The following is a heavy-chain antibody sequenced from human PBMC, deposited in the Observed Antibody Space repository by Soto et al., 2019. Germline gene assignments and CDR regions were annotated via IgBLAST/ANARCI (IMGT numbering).Heavy chain of an antibody. D-gene: IGHD2-2*01. V-gene: IGHV4-34*01. CDR1: CGSFSGYY. Sequence: PSETLSLTCAVYCGSFSGYYWSWIRQPPGKGLEWIGEINHSGSTNYNPSLKSRVTISVDTSKNQFSLKLSSVTAADTAVYYCARGYCSSTSCYHQSWYYYYGMDVWGQGTTVTVSS. CDR2: INHSGST. J-gene: IGHJ6*02. CDR3: ARGYCSSTSCYHQSWYYYYGMDV.